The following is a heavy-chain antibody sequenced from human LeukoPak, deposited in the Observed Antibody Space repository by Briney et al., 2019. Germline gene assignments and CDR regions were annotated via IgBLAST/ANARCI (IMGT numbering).Heavy chain of an antibody. V-gene: IGHV3-48*04. J-gene: IGHJ6*02. CDR2: ISSSSSTI. Sequence: PGGSLRLSCAASGFTFSSYSMNWVRQAPGKGLEWVSYISSSSSTIYYADSVKGRFTISRDNAKNSLYLQMNSLRAEDTAVYYCARVSDYGDYWGYYYYGMDVWGQGTTVTVSS. D-gene: IGHD4-17*01. CDR3: ARVSDYGDYWGYYYYGMDV. CDR1: GFTFSSYS.